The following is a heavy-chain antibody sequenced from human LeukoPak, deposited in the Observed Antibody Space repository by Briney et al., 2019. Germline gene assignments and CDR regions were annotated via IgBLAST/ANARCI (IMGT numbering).Heavy chain of an antibody. CDR3: ARDRPSYNWNYVLFDY. J-gene: IGHJ4*02. CDR2: ISSSGSTI. V-gene: IGHV3-11*01. Sequence: GGSLRLSCAASGFTYSDYYMSWIRQAPGKGLEWVSYISSSGSTIYYADSVKGRFTISRDNAKNSLYLQMNSLRAEDTAVYYCARDRPSYNWNYVLFDYWGQGTLVTVSS. D-gene: IGHD1-7*01. CDR1: GFTYSDYY.